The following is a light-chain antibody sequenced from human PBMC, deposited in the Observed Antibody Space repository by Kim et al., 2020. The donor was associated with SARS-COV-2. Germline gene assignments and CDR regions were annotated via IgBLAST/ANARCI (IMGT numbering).Light chain of an antibody. CDR3: QQHNKWPLT. V-gene: IGKV3-15*01. CDR2: GAS. CDR1: ESVYTS. J-gene: IGKJ4*01. Sequence: EIVMTQSPATLSVSPGERATLSCRASESVYTSLAWYQQKPGQAPRLLIYGASTRATGIPARFSGSGSGTEFTVTISSLQSEDIAVYYCQQHNKWPLTFGGGTKVDIK.